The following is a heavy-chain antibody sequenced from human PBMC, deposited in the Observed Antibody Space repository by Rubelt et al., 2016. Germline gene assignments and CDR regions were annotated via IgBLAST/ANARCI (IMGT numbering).Heavy chain of an antibody. Sequence: AHLAESGGAVAQPGGSVTLSCMASGFAFSSYGIHWVRQAPGRGLDWLSCISVSASTIHYADSVKARFTISRDNAKNSLFLQMSSLRAEDTAVYYCTNHGVDAFDIWGQGSMVTVSS. D-gene: IGHD2-8*01. V-gene: IGHV3-48*04. J-gene: IGHJ3*02. CDR1: GFAFSSYG. CDR2: ISVSASTI. CDR3: TNHGVDAFDI.